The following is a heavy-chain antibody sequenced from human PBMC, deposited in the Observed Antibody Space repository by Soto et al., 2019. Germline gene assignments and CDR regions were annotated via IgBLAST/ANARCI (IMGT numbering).Heavy chain of an antibody. CDR3: ARGDIPYDFWSAAPGY. CDR2: ISYDGSNK. V-gene: IGHV3-30-3*01. D-gene: IGHD3-3*01. J-gene: IGHJ4*02. CDR1: GFAFSSYA. Sequence: QMQLVESGGGVVQPGRSLRLSCAASGFAFSSYAMHWVRQAPGKGLEWVAVISYDGSNKYYADSVKGRFTISRDNSKNTLYLQMNSLRAEDTAVYYCARGDIPYDFWSAAPGYWGQGTLVTVSS.